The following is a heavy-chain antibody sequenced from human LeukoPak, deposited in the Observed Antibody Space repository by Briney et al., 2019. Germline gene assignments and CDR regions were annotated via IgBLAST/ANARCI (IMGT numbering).Heavy chain of an antibody. V-gene: IGHV3-30*18. CDR1: GFTFSSYG. Sequence: PGRSLRLSCAASGFTFSSYGMHWVRQAPGKGLEWVAVISYDGSNKYYADSVKGRFTISRDNSKNTLYLQMNSLRAEDTAVYYCAKEGGTLEWLLFYDYWGQGTLVTVSS. D-gene: IGHD3-3*01. CDR3: AKEGGTLEWLLFYDY. J-gene: IGHJ4*02. CDR2: ISYDGSNK.